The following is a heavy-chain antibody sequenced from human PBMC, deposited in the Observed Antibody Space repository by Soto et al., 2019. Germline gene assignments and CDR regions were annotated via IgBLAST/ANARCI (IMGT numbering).Heavy chain of an antibody. CDR2: IDVGSANA. J-gene: IGHJ5*02. CDR3: ARSYDSSGYYYYHNWFDP. V-gene: IGHV1-58*01. D-gene: IGHD3-22*01. Sequence: ASVKVSCKTSGFTFSSSAVHWVRQARGHRLQWIGWIDVGSANANYAQKLQGRVTMTTDTSTSTAYMELRSLRSDDTAVYYCARSYDSSGYYYYHNWFDPWGQGTLVTVSS. CDR1: GFTFSSSA.